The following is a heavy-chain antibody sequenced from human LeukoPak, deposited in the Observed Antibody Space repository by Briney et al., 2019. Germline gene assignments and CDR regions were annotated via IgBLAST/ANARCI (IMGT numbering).Heavy chain of an antibody. J-gene: IGHJ3*02. D-gene: IGHD3-22*01. CDR2: ISDSGGST. V-gene: IGHV3-23*01. CDR1: GFTFSSYA. Sequence: SGGSLRLSCAASGFTFSSYAMSWVRRAPGKGLEWASAISDSGGSTYYADSVKGRFTISRDNSKNSLYLQMNSLRDEDTAVYYCARDGDSSGYYAAFDIWGQGTMVTVSS. CDR3: ARDGDSSGYYAAFDI.